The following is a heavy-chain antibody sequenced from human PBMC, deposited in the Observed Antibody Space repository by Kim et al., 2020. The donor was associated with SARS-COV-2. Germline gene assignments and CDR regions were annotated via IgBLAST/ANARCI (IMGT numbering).Heavy chain of an antibody. CDR2: ISYDGNNK. V-gene: IGHV3-30*18. D-gene: IGHD2-2*01. J-gene: IGHJ6*01. CDR1: RFTFTDYG. CDR3: AKDYCSSASGYGSYYYF. Sequence: GGSLRLSCAASRFTFTDYGMHWVRQAPGKGLEWVAFISYDGNNKYYAASVKGRFTISRDNLRHTVYLQMNSLRDDDTSVYYCAKDYCSSASGYGSYYYF.